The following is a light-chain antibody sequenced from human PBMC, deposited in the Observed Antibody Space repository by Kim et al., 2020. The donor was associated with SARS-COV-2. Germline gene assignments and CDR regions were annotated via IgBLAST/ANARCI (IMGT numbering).Light chain of an antibody. CDR1: NRDVGSYNL. Sequence: GLSITSSCTRTNRDVGSYNLVSWFQHHPGKAPKLLIYEVTKRPSGVSDRFSASKSGNTASLTISGLLAEDEADYYCASYAGSRTLLFGTGTKVTVL. CDR3: ASYAGSRTLL. V-gene: IGLV2-23*02. CDR2: EVT. J-gene: IGLJ1*01.